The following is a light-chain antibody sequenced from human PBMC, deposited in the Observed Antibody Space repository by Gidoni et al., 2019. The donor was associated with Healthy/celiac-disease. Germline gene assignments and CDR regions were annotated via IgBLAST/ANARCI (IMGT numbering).Light chain of an antibody. CDR3: QQRSNWPPLT. Sequence: EIVLPQSPATLSLSPGERATLSFRASQSVSSYLAWYQQKPGQAPRLLIYDASNMATGIPARFSGSGSGTDFTLTISSLEPEDFAVYYCQQRSNWPPLTFGGGTKVEIK. CDR1: QSVSSY. CDR2: DAS. J-gene: IGKJ4*01. V-gene: IGKV3-11*01.